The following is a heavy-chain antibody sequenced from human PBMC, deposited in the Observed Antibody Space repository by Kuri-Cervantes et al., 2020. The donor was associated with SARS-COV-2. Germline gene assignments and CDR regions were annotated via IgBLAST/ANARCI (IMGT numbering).Heavy chain of an antibody. D-gene: IGHD6-13*01. CDR3: ARDIRYSSSWYSRGYFDL. V-gene: IGHV3-11*05. CDR2: ISSSSSYT. CDR1: GFTFSDYY. J-gene: IGHJ2*01. Sequence: GGSLRLSCAASGFTFSDYYMSWIRQAPGKGLEWVSYISSSSSYTNYADSVKGRFTISRDNAKNSLYLQMNSLRAEDTAVYYCARDIRYSSSWYSRGYFDLWGRGTLVTVSS.